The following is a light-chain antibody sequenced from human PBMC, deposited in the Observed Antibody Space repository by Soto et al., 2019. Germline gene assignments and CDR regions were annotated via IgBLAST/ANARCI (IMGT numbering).Light chain of an antibody. Sequence: EIVMTQSPATLSVSPGERATLSCRASQSVSSNLAWYQQKPGQAPRLLIYGASIRATGIPARFSGSGSGTEFTLTISSLQSEDFAVYYWQQYNNWPRTFGPGTKVDIK. V-gene: IGKV3D-15*01. CDR1: QSVSSN. J-gene: IGKJ3*01. CDR2: GAS. CDR3: QQYNNWPRT.